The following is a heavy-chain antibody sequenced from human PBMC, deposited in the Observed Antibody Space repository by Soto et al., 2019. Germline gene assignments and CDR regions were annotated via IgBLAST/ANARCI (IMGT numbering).Heavy chain of an antibody. CDR2: IYSGITT. D-gene: IGHD1-26*01. J-gene: IGHJ4*02. Sequence: GRSLRLSCAASGFTVRNNYMSWVRQAPREGLEWVSLIYSGITTYYADSVKGRFTVSRDNSNNTLYLHMHSLYADDSAVYYCARIRFSELGLQHSYSDYSGQRPLVTVSS. V-gene: IGHV3-53*01. CDR3: ARIRFSELGLQHSYSDY. CDR1: GFTVRNNY.